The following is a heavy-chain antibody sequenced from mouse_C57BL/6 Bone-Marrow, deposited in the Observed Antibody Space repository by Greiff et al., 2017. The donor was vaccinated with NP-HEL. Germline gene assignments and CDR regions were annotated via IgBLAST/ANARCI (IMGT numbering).Heavy chain of an antibody. CDR3: ARDTYSNLLLYAMDY. Sequence: EVKLQESGPGLVKPSQSLSLTCSVTGYSITSGYYWNWIRQFPGNKLEWMGYISYDGSNNYNPSLKNRISITRDTSKNQFFLKLNSVTTEDTATYYCARDTYSNLLLYAMDYWGQGTSVTVSS. CDR2: ISYDGSN. D-gene: IGHD2-5*01. J-gene: IGHJ4*01. V-gene: IGHV3-6*01. CDR1: GYSITSGYY.